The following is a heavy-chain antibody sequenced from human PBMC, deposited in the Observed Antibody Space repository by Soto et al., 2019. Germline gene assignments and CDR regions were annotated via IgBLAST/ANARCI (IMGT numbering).Heavy chain of an antibody. CDR1: GFTFSSYG. J-gene: IGHJ4*02. V-gene: IGHV3-30*18. CDR2: ISYDGSNK. CDR3: AKEKHSGSPPYCDY. D-gene: IGHD2-15*01. Sequence: VQLVESGGGLVQPGGSLKLSCAASGFTFSSYGMHWVRQAPGKGLEWVGVISYDGSNKYYADSVKGRFTISRDNSKNTLYLQMTSLRAEDTAVYYCAKEKHSGSPPYCDYWGQGTLVTVSS.